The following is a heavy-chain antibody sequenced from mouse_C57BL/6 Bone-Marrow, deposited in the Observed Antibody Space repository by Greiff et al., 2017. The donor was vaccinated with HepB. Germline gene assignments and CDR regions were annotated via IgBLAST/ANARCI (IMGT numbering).Heavy chain of an antibody. CDR2: INPGSGGT. Sequence: QVQLQQSGAELVRPGTSVKVSCKASGYAFTNYLIEWVKQRSGQGLEWIGVINPGSGGTNYNEKFKGKATLTADKSSSTAYMQLSSLTSEDSAVYFCARFTFDVWGTGTTVTVSS. V-gene: IGHV1-54*01. CDR3: ARFTFDV. CDR1: GYAFTNYL. J-gene: IGHJ1*03.